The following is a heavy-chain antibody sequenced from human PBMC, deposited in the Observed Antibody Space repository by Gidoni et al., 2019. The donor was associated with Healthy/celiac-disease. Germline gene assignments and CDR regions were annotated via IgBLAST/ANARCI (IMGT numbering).Heavy chain of an antibody. CDR1: GFSLSTSGVG. V-gene: IGHV2-5*01. CDR2: IYWNDDK. D-gene: IGHD2-2*01. CDR3: AHEGYCSSTSCYAGGSFDP. J-gene: IGHJ5*02. Sequence: QITLKESGPTLVKPTQTLTLTCTFSGFSLSTSGVGVGWIRQPPGKALEWLALIYWNDDKRYSPSLKSRLTITKDTSKNQVVLTMTNMDPVDTATYYCAHEGYCSSTSCYAGGSFDPWGQGTLVTVSS.